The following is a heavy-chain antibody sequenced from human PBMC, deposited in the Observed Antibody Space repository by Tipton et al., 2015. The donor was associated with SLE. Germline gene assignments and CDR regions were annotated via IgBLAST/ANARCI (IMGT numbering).Heavy chain of an antibody. V-gene: IGHV4-59*11. CDR3: ARDIGGPKGITHYEFSRGDDAFDI. Sequence: TLSLTCTVSGGSISSHYWSWIRQPPGKGLEWIGYIDYSGSINYNPSLKSRVTISIDTSRNQFSLKLSSVTAADTAVYYCARDIGGPKGITHYEFSRGDDAFDIWGQGTMVTVSS. CDR2: IDYSGSI. J-gene: IGHJ3*02. D-gene: IGHD3-3*01. CDR1: GGSISSHY.